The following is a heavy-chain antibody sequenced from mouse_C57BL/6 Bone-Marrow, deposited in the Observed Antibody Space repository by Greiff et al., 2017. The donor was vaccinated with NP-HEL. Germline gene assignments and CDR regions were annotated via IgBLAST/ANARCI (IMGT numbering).Heavy chain of an antibody. Sequence: EVQVVESGGGLVQPGGSLKLSCAASGFTFSDYGMAWVRQAPRKGPEWVAFISNLAYSIYYADTVTGRFTISRENAKNTLYLEMSSLRSEDTAMYYCARRSYDGYSWYFDVWGTGTTVTVSS. CDR3: ARRSYDGYSWYFDV. V-gene: IGHV5-15*01. J-gene: IGHJ1*03. D-gene: IGHD2-3*01. CDR2: ISNLAYSI. CDR1: GFTFSDYG.